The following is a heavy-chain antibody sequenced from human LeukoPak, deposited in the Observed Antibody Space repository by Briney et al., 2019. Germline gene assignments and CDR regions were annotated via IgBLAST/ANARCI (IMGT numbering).Heavy chain of an antibody. J-gene: IGHJ6*02. CDR3: ARDWRGRSGWYGRGYYYYGMDV. V-gene: IGHV1-2*04. CDR2: INPNSGGT. Sequence: ASVKVSCKASGYTFTGYYMHWVRQAPGQGLEWMGWINPNSGGTNYAQKFQGWVTMTRDTSISTAYMELSRLRSDDTAVYYCARDWRGRSGWYGRGYYYYGMDVWGQGTTVTVSS. D-gene: IGHD6-19*01. CDR1: GYTFTGYY.